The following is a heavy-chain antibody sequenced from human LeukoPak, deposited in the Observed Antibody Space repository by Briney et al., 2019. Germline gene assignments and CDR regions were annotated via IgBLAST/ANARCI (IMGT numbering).Heavy chain of an antibody. CDR3: GSGSYFLPNY. CDR1: GFTFSSYE. CDR2: ISSSGSTI. D-gene: IGHD3-10*01. J-gene: IGHJ4*02. Sequence: PGGSLRLSCAASGFTFSSYEMNWVRQAPGKGLEWVSYISSSGSTIYYADSVKGRFTISRDNAKNSLYLQMNSLRAEDTAVYYCGSGSYFLPNYWGQGTLVTVSS. V-gene: IGHV3-48*03.